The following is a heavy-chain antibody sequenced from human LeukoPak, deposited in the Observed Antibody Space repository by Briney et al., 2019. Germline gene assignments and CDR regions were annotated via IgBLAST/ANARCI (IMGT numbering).Heavy chain of an antibody. CDR2: ISSDGSST. J-gene: IGHJ4*02. D-gene: IGHD7-27*01. V-gene: IGHV3-74*03. CDR1: GFTFSSYW. CDR3: ARDKWGSWY. Sequence: GGSLRLSCAASGFTFSSYWMHLVRQAPGKGLVWVSRISSDGSSTTYADSVKGRFTISRDNAKNTLYLQMNSLRAEDTAVYYCARDKWGSWYWGQGTLVTVSS.